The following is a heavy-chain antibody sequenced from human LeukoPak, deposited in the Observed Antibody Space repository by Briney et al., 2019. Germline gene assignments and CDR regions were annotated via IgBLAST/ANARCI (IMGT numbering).Heavy chain of an antibody. D-gene: IGHD6-13*01. V-gene: IGHV4-34*01. CDR1: GGSFSGYS. J-gene: IGHJ4*02. CDR3: ARGWYSSSWYLDY. CDR2: INHSGST. Sequence: SETLSLTCAVYGGSFSGYSWSWIRQPPGKGLEWIGEINHSGSTNYNPSLKSRVTISVDTSKNQFSLKLSSVTAADTAVYYCARGWYSSSWYLDYWGQGTLVTVSS.